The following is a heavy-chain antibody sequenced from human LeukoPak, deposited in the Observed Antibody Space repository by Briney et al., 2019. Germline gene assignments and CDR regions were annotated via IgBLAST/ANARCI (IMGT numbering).Heavy chain of an antibody. Sequence: SETLSLTCTVSGGSISSSSYYWGWIRQPPGKGLEWIGSIYYSGSTYYNPSLKSRVTISVDTSKNQLSLKLRSVTAADTAVYYCARNLAAGTGNTYAYWGQGTLVTVSS. CDR2: IYYSGST. CDR3: ARNLAAGTGNTYAY. CDR1: GGSISSSSYY. D-gene: IGHD1-1*01. V-gene: IGHV4-39*01. J-gene: IGHJ4*02.